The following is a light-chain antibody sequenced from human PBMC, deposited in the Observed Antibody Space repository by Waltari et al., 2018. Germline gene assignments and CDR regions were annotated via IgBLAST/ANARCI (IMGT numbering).Light chain of an antibody. CDR1: YSNFWSYDL. V-gene: IGLV2-23*02. CDR2: EVL. J-gene: IGLJ2*01. CDR3: CSYASSSPRLI. Sequence: QSALTQPASVSGSLGQSISISCSGTYSNFWSYDLVSWNHQRPGEAPKHLIYEVLNRPSGISNRVSGSKSGNAASLTISALQPEDEGTYYCCSYASSSPRLIFGGGTELSVL.